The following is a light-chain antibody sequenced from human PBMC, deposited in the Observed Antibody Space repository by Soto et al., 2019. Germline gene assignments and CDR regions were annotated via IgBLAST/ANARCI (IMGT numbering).Light chain of an antibody. CDR2: AAS. J-gene: IGKJ4*01. Sequence: DIQMTQSPSSLSASVGDRVTITCRASQNINTYLNWYQQRPGRAPKLLIYAASSLHSGVPSRFSGSGSGTDFNLTISSLQPEDFATYYCQQSYIPPLTFGGGTKVEI. V-gene: IGKV1-39*01. CDR3: QQSYIPPLT. CDR1: QNINTY.